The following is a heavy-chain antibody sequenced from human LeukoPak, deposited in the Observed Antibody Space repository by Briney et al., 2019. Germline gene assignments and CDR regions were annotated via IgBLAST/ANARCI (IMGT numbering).Heavy chain of an antibody. CDR1: GYNFISNW. CDR3: ALYDSSGFLASY. V-gene: IGHV5-51*01. J-gene: IGHJ4*02. Sequence: GESLKISCKGSGYNFISNWIAWVRQMPGKGLEWMGVIYPGDSDTRYSPSFQGQVTISADKSISTAYLQWSSLKASDTAMYYCALYDSSGFLASYWGRGTLVTVPS. CDR2: IYPGDSDT. D-gene: IGHD3-22*01.